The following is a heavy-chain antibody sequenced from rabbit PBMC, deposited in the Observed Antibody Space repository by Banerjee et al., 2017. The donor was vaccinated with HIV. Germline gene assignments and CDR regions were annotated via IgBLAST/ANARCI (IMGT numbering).Heavy chain of an antibody. CDR3: ARDLAGVIGWNFNL. D-gene: IGHD4-1*01. CDR2: IDADSSVST. CDR1: GFSFSGRDW. Sequence: QEQLVESGGGLVQPGGSLTLTCTASGFSFSGRDWIYWVRQAPGKGLEWIACIDADSSVSTTYANWAKGRFTISKTSSTTVTLQMTSLTAADTATYFCARDLAGVIGWNFNLWGQGTLVTVS. V-gene: IGHV1S45*01. J-gene: IGHJ4*01.